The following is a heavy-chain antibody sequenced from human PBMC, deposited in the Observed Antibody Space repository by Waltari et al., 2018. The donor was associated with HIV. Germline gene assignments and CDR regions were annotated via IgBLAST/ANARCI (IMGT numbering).Heavy chain of an antibody. CDR3: AREGIVAAPFDF. J-gene: IGHJ4*02. Sequence: QVQLVESGGGLVQPGGSLRLSCAASGFIFSDFAIHWVRKAPGKGLEWVAVISRDGSSKYYADSVQGRFTISRDNSKNSLHLHMNSLRPKDTAVYYCAREGIVAAPFDFWGLGTLVTVSS. D-gene: IGHD2-15*01. V-gene: IGHV3-30*01. CDR2: ISRDGSSK. CDR1: GFIFSDFA.